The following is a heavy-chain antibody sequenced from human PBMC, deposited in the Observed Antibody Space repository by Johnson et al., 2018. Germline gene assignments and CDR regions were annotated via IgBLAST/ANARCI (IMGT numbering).Heavy chain of an antibody. J-gene: IGHJ3*02. CDR2: LSSSSSYI. Sequence: VQLVESGGGLVKPGGSLRLSCAASGFTFSSYSMNWVRQAPGKGLEWVSSLSSSSSYIYYADSVRGRFTISRDNAKNSLCLHMNGLRGGVTAVYYRARDVLEWAWGAAFDIWGQGTMVTVSS. V-gene: IGHV3-21*01. CDR1: GFTFSSYS. D-gene: IGHD3-3*01. CDR3: ARDVLEWAWGAAFDI.